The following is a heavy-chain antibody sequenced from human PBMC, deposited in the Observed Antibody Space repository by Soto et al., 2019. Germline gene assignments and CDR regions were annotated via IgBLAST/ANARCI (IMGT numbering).Heavy chain of an antibody. CDR2: ISGSGGSA. Sequence: GESLKISCAASGFTFNNYAMTWVRQAPGQGLEWVSAISGSGGSAHYADSVKGRFTISRDNSRNTLYLQMNTLRAEDTAVYYCAKDYRYEVLVATHNWFDSWGQGTLVTVSS. J-gene: IGHJ5*01. CDR1: GFTFNNYA. D-gene: IGHD1-26*01. V-gene: IGHV3-23*01. CDR3: AKDYRYEVLVATHNWFDS.